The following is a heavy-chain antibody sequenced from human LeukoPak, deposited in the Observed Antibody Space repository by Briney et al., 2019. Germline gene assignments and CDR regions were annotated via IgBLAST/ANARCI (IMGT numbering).Heavy chain of an antibody. Sequence: GGSLRLSCAASGFTFSSYAMSWVRQAPGKGLEWVSAISGSGGSTYYADSVKGRFTISRDNSKNSLYLQMNSLRAEDTAVYYCAREEPYDSSGYYHYWYFDLWGRGTLVTVSS. J-gene: IGHJ2*01. V-gene: IGHV3-23*01. CDR2: ISGSGGST. D-gene: IGHD3-22*01. CDR1: GFTFSSYA. CDR3: AREEPYDSSGYYHYWYFDL.